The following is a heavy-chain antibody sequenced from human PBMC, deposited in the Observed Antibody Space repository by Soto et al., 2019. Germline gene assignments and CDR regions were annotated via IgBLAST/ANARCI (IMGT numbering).Heavy chain of an antibody. CDR1: GYTFTSYG. V-gene: IGHV1-18*01. J-gene: IGHJ5*02. CDR3: ARVVGALGDWVDP. D-gene: IGHD1-26*01. CDR2: ISAYNGNT. Sequence: QVQLVQSGGEVKKPGASVKVSCKASGYTFTSYGISWVRQAPGQGLEWMGRISAYNGNTNYAQKLQGRVTMTTDPSTSTTYMGLRSLRSDDTAVYYCARVVGALGDWVDPWGQGTRVTVSS.